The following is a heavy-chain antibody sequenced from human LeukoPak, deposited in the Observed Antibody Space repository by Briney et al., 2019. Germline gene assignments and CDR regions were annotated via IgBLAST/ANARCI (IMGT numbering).Heavy chain of an antibody. J-gene: IGHJ4*02. CDR2: ISSSSSYI. CDR3: ARDRYDSSGYYLPSLDY. CDR1: GFTFSSYS. V-gene: IGHV3-21*01. Sequence: PGGSLRLSCAASGFTFSSYSMNWVRQAPGKGLEWVSSISSSSSYIYYADSVKGRFTISRDSAKSSLYLQMNSLRAEDTAVYYCARDRYDSSGYYLPSLDYWGQGTLVTVSS. D-gene: IGHD3-22*01.